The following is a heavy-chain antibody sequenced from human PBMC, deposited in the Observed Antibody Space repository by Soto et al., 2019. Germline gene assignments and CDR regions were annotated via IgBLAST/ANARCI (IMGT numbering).Heavy chain of an antibody. D-gene: IGHD5-18*01. CDR2: IWYDGSKK. Sequence: QVQLVESGGGVVQPGRSLRLSCAASGFTFSTYGMHWVRQAPGKGLEWVAVIWYDGSKKYYADSVKGLFTISRDNSKNTLYLQMNSLRAEDTAVYYCARILDTAGMDVWGQGTTVTVSS. CDR3: ARILDTAGMDV. J-gene: IGHJ6*02. V-gene: IGHV3-33*01. CDR1: GFTFSTYG.